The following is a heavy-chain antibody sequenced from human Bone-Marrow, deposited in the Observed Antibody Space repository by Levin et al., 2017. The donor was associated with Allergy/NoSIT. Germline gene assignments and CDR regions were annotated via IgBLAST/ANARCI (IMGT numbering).Heavy chain of an antibody. D-gene: IGHD3-3*01. CDR3: AKAAKLYDFWSGHLDS. CDR2: LTAAGLDT. Sequence: PGGSLRLSCTTSEFTFSSYAMTWVRQAPGKGLEWVSSLTAAGLDTYYADSVKGRFTISRDNSKSTLYLQMNSLRAEDTARYSCAKAAKLYDFWSGHLDSWGQGTLVSVSS. J-gene: IGHJ5*01. V-gene: IGHV3-23*01. CDR1: EFTFSSYA.